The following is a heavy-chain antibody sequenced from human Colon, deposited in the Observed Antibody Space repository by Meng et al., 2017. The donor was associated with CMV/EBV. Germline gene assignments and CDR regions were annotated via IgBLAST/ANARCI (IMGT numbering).Heavy chain of an antibody. CDR2: ISHDGGNK. CDR3: ARASNSSFDP. Sequence: SCAAYGCTFSAYPIHWVRQAPGKGLEWVEIISHDGGNKYFADSVKGRFTISRDNSQHTVNLQMSSLRDDDTAVYYCARASNSSFDPWGQGTLVTVSS. D-gene: IGHD4-11*01. V-gene: IGHV3-30*04. J-gene: IGHJ5*02. CDR1: GCTFSAYP.